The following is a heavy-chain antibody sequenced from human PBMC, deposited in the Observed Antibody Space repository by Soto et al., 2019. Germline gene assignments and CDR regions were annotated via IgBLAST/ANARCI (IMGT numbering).Heavy chain of an antibody. J-gene: IGHJ4*02. Sequence: GVSLRLSCAASGFTFSSYAMSWVRQAPGKGLEWVSAISGSGGSTYYADSVKGRFTISRDNSKNTLYLQMNSLRAEDTAIYYCASKIFGTTYFDYWGQGALVT. V-gene: IGHV3-23*01. CDR3: ASKIFGTTYFDY. D-gene: IGHD1-7*01. CDR2: ISGSGGST. CDR1: GFTFSSYA.